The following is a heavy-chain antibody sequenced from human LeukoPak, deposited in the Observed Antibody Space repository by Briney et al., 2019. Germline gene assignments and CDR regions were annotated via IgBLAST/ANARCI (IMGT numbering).Heavy chain of an antibody. Sequence: AGGSLRLSCAASGFTFSSYGMHWVRQAPGKGLEWVAFIRYDGSNKYYADSVKGRFTISRDNSKNTLYLQMNSLRAEDTAVYYCAKDHNLGYCSGGSFYYFDYWGQGSLVTVSS. CDR1: GFTFSSYG. CDR2: IRYDGSNK. V-gene: IGHV3-30*02. J-gene: IGHJ4*02. CDR3: AKDHNLGYCSGGSFYYFDY. D-gene: IGHD2-15*01.